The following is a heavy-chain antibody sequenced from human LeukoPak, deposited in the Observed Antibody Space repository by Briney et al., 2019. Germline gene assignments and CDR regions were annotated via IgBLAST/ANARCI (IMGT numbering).Heavy chain of an antibody. CDR2: VSGDGGST. CDR3: AKDIAAGPRNNYFDA. V-gene: IGHV3-43*02. CDR1: GFSFDDYA. J-gene: IGHJ5*02. Sequence: PGGSLRLSCAASGFSFDDYAMDWVRQAPGQGPEWVSLVSGDGGSTNYAASVKGRFTISRDNSKNYLYLQMNSLGTEDTALYYCAKDIAAGPRNNYFDAWGQGALVTVSS. D-gene: IGHD6-13*01.